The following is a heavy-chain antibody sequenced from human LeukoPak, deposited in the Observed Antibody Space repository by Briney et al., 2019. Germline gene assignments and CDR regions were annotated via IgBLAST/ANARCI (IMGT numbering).Heavy chain of an antibody. V-gene: IGHV3-53*01. CDR2: IYKNAIT. D-gene: IGHD3-16*01. CDR3: AKGPSPVLGGGSYFDY. Sequence: GGSLRLSCAASGFTVSSNYMTWVRQAPGKGLEWVSVIYKNAITYYADTVKGRFTLSRDNSKNTLYLQMNSLRAEDTAVYYCAKGPSPVLGGGSYFDYWGQGTLVTVSS. J-gene: IGHJ4*02. CDR1: GFTVSSNY.